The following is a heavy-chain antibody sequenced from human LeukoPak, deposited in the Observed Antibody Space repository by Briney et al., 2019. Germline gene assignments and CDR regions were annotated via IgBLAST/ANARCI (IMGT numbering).Heavy chain of an antibody. CDR2: MNPNSGNT. Sequence: ASVKVSCKASGYTFTSYDINWVRQATGQGLEWMGWMNPNSGNTGYAQKFQGRVTITKNTSISTAYMELSSLRSEDTAVYCCARARRYCSSTSCHSDFHYWGQGTLVTVSS. J-gene: IGHJ4*02. D-gene: IGHD2-2*01. CDR3: ARARRYCSSTSCHSDFHY. V-gene: IGHV1-8*03. CDR1: GYTFTSYD.